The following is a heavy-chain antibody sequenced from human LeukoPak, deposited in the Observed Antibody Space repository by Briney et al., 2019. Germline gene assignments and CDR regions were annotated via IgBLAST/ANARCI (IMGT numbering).Heavy chain of an antibody. D-gene: IGHD1-26*01. J-gene: IGHJ4*02. CDR1: GFTFSSYA. CDR2: ISGSGGST. Sequence: QSGGSLRLSCAASGFTFSSYAMSWVRQAPGKGLEWVSAISGSGGSTYYADSVKGRFTISRDNSKNTLYLQMNNLRAEDTAVYYCAKDVGKWESLHFFDYWGQGTLVTVSS. CDR3: AKDVGKWESLHFFDY. V-gene: IGHV3-23*01.